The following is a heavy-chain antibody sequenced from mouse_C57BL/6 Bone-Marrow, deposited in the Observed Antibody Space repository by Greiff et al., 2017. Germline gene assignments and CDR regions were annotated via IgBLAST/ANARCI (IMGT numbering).Heavy chain of an antibody. CDR1: GYTFTSYW. Sequence: QVQLQQPGAELVRPGSSVKLSCKASGYTFTSYWMDWVKQRPGKGLEWIGNIYPSDSETHYNQKFKDKATLTVDKSSSTAYMQLSSLTSEDSEVYYCARRRGNNLAVERDYYAMDYWGQGTSVTVSS. CDR2: IYPSDSET. J-gene: IGHJ4*01. V-gene: IGHV1-61*01. CDR3: ARRRGNNLAVERDYYAMDY. D-gene: IGHD1-1*01.